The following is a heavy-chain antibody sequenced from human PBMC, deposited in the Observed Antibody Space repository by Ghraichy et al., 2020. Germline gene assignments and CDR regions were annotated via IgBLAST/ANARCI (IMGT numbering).Heavy chain of an antibody. D-gene: IGHD3-22*01. CDR1: GGSISSGGYS. V-gene: IGHV4-30-2*01. CDR3: ARCPTPPYYYDNLYFDY. Sequence: SETLSLTCAVSGGSISSGGYSWSWIRQPPGKGLEWIGYIYHSGSTYYNPSLKSRVTISVDRSKNQFSLKLSSVTAADTAVYYCARCPTPPYYYDNLYFDYWGQGTLVTVSS. J-gene: IGHJ4*02. CDR2: IYHSGST.